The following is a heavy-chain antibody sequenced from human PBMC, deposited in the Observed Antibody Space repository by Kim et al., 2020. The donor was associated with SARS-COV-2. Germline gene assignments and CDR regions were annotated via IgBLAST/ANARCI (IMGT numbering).Heavy chain of an antibody. CDR2: MNRAGSGK. CDR1: GFTCSGYW. CDR3: SRDDREATSDC. V-gene: IGHV3-7*01. J-gene: IGHJ4*02. Sequence: GGSLRLSCAASGFTCSGYWMTWYRQAPGRALVWVSNMNRAGSGKDYVDSVKVLFTISRDNAKNSLYLQMNSLRAEDTAVYYCSRDDREATSDCCGQGTLVIVSS. D-gene: IGHD5-12*01.